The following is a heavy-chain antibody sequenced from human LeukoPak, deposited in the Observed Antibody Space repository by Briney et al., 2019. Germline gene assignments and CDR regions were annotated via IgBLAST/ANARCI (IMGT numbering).Heavy chain of an antibody. V-gene: IGHV4-34*01. Sequence: TPSETLSLNCAVHGGSFSGYYWTWIRQSPGKGREWIGEINHSGSTNYNPSLKSRVTISVDTSNNQFSLKLSSVTAADTAVYYCARGPTIDYDILTGYYYFDCWGQGTLVTVSS. CDR2: INHSGST. D-gene: IGHD3-9*01. CDR1: GGSFSGYY. J-gene: IGHJ4*02. CDR3: ARGPTIDYDILTGYYYFDC.